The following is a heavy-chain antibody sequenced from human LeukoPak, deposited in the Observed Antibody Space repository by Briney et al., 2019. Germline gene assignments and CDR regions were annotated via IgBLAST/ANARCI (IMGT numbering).Heavy chain of an antibody. CDR1: GFTFSSYS. CDR2: IKQDGSEK. V-gene: IGHV3-7*04. Sequence: PGGSLRLSCAASGFTFSSYSMNWVRQAPGKGLEWVANIKQDGSEKYYVDSVKGRFTISRDNAKNSLYLQMNSLRAEDTAVYYCARGFRAAGWGWGQGTLVTVSS. CDR3: ARGFRAAGWG. J-gene: IGHJ4*02. D-gene: IGHD6-13*01.